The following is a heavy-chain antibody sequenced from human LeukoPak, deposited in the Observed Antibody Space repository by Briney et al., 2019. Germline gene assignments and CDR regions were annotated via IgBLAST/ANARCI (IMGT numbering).Heavy chain of an antibody. D-gene: IGHD2-2*01. CDR1: GFTFRSFA. CDR2: ISASGHYI. Sequence: GGSLRLSCEASGFTFRSFAMSWVRQAPGKGLEWLSGISASGHYIYQADSVKGRFTISRDNSKNTLYIEINSLRVEDTAVYYCARDGSWGDYQFYFYMDVWGKGTRVTVSS. V-gene: IGHV3-23*01. J-gene: IGHJ6*03. CDR3: ARDGSWGDYQFYFYMDV.